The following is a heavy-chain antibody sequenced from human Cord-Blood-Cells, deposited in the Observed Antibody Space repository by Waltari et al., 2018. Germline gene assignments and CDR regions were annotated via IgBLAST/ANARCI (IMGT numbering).Heavy chain of an antibody. J-gene: IGHJ5*02. D-gene: IGHD3-10*01. Sequence: QLQLQESGSGLVKPSQTLSLTCAVSGGSISGGGYSWSWIRPPPGKGLEWIGYIYHSGSTYYNPSLKSRVTISVDRSKNQFSLKLSSVTAADTAVYYCARDRMVQGVIPGGFDPWGQGTLVTVSS. V-gene: IGHV4-30-2*01. CDR3: ARDRMVQGVIPGGFDP. CDR2: IYHSGST. CDR1: GGSISGGGYS.